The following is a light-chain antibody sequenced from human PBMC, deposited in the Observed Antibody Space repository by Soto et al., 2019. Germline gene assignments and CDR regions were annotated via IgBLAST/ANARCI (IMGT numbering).Light chain of an antibody. CDR2: DAS. J-gene: IGKJ5*01. Sequence: DIQMTHSPSTLSASVGDRVTITCRASQSISNWLAWYQQKPGKAPKVLIYDASSMKSGAPSRFSGSGSGTEFTLTINSLQPDDFATYYCQQYNSYPITFGQGTRLE. CDR3: QQYNSYPIT. CDR1: QSISNW. V-gene: IGKV1-5*01.